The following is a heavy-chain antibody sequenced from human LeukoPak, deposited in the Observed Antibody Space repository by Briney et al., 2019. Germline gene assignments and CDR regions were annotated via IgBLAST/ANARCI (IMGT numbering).Heavy chain of an antibody. V-gene: IGHV1-8*01. Sequence: ASVKVSCKASGYTFTSYDINWVRQTTGQGLEWMGWMNPNSGNTGYAQKFQGRVTMNRNTSISTAYMELSSLRSEDTAVYYCARGSHYDSSGYSYYFDYWDQGTLITVSS. CDR3: ARGSHYDSSGYSYYFDY. CDR2: MNPNSGNT. CDR1: GYTFTSYD. D-gene: IGHD3-22*01. J-gene: IGHJ4*02.